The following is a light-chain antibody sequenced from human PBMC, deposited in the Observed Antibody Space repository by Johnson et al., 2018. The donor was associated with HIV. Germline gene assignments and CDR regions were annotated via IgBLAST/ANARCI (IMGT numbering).Light chain of an antibody. J-gene: IGLJ1*01. CDR2: ESN. Sequence: QSLLTQPPSVSAAPGQRVTISCSGSTSNIGDNYVSWYQHLPGTAPKLLIYESNKRPSGSPDRFSGSKSGTSATLGITGLQTGDEADDYCGTWDSGLGAVYVFGPGTKITVL. V-gene: IGLV1-51*02. CDR1: TSNIGDNY. CDR3: GTWDSGLGAVYV.